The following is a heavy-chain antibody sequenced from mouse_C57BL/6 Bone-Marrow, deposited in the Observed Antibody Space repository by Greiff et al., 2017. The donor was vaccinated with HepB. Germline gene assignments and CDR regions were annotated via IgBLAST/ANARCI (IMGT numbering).Heavy chain of an antibody. D-gene: IGHD2-4*01. J-gene: IGHJ2*01. CDR1: GYTFTSYG. V-gene: IGHV1-81*01. CDR3: ARRIFYDFSGY. Sequence: VMLVESGAELARPGASVKLSCKASGYTFTSYGISWVKQSTGQGLEWIGEIYPRSGNTYYNEKFKGKATLTADKSSSTAYMELRSLTSEDSAVYFCARRIFYDFSGYWGQGTTLTVSS. CDR2: IYPRSGNT.